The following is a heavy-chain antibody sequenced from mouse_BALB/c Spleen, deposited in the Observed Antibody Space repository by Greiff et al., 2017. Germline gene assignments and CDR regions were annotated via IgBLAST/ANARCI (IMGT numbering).Heavy chain of an antibody. J-gene: IGHJ4*01. Sequence: QVQLQQSGAELAKPGASVKMSCKASGYTFTSYWMHWVKQRPGQGLEWIGYINPSTGYTEYNQKFKDKATLTADKSSSTAYMQLSSLTSEDSAVYYCARSPYGYDGLYYAMDYWGQGTSVTVSS. D-gene: IGHD2-2*01. CDR2: INPSTGYT. V-gene: IGHV1-7*01. CDR1: GYTFTSYW. CDR3: ARSPYGYDGLYYAMDY.